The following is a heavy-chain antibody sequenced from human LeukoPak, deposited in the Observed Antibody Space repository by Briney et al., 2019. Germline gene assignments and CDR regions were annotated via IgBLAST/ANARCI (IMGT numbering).Heavy chain of an antibody. D-gene: IGHD3-16*01. J-gene: IGHJ6*04. CDR3: ARGDYLAPLDV. CDR1: GGSISSGGYY. CDR2: INTDGRST. V-gene: IGHV3-74*01. Sequence: LSLTCTVSGGSISSGGYYWSWIRQPPGKGLEWVSRINTDGRSTSYADSVKGRFTISRDNAKNTLYLQMNSLRAEDTAVYYCARGDYLAPLDVWGKGTTVTVSS.